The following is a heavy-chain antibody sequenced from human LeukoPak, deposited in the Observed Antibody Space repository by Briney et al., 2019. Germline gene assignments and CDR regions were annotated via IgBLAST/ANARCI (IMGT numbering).Heavy chain of an antibody. CDR1: GGSFSGYY. CDR2: INHSGST. V-gene: IGHV4-34*01. D-gene: IGHD6-19*01. J-gene: IGHJ5*02. CDR3: ASRLLYRLYSSGWHPGNWFDP. Sequence: PSETLSLTCAVYGGSFSGYYWSWIRQPPGKGLEWVGEINHSGSTNYNPSLKSRVTISVDTSKNQFSLKLSSVTAADTAVYYCASRLLYRLYSSGWHPGNWFDPWGQGTLVTVSS.